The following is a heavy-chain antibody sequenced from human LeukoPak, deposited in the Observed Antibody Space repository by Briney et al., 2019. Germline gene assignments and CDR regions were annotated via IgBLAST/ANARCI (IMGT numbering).Heavy chain of an antibody. V-gene: IGHV1-69*04. Sequence: SVKVSCKASGGTFSSYTISWVRQAPGQGLECMGRIIPILGIANYAQKFQGRVTITADKSTSTAYMELSSLRSEDTAVYYCARDPRVFSSTSCQSDYWGQGTLVPVSS. CDR2: IIPILGIA. D-gene: IGHD2-2*01. J-gene: IGHJ4*02. CDR1: GGTFSSYT. CDR3: ARDPRVFSSTSCQSDY.